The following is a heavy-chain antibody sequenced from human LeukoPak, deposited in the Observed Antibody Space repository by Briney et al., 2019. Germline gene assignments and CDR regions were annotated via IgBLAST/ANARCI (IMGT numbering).Heavy chain of an antibody. D-gene: IGHD5-12*01. Sequence: SETLSLTCTVSGYSISSGYYWGWIRQPPGKGLEWIGSIHHGGNNYNNPSLKSRVTISVDPSKNQFSLKLSSVTAADTAVYYCARVMRGYSGYDYLGVWGQGTLVTVSS. J-gene: IGHJ4*02. V-gene: IGHV4-38-2*02. CDR3: ARVMRGYSGYDYLGV. CDR2: IHHGGNN. CDR1: GYSISSGYY.